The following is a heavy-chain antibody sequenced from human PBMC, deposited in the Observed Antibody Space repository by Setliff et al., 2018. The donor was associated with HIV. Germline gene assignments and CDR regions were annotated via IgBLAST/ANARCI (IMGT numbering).Heavy chain of an antibody. D-gene: IGHD5-12*01. CDR2: IYHRGNT. CDR1: GYSISSGYY. V-gene: IGHV4-38-2*01. J-gene: IGHJ4*02. CDR3: ARHLKGWLQGDF. Sequence: SETLSLTCAVSGYSISSGYYWGWIRQPPGKGLEWIGSIYHRGNTYYNPSLKSRVTISFDTSKNQFSLKLSFATAADTAVYYCARHLKGWLQGDFWGQGTLVTVSS.